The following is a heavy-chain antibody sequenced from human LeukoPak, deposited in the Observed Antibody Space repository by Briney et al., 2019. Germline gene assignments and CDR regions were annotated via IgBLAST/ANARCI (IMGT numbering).Heavy chain of an antibody. CDR3: ARRYSTSSVEDFDY. Sequence: PGGSLRLSCVASGFTFSRHWMAWVRQAPGKGLECVANIKKDGREIYYMDSVKGRFTISRDNAKNSLYLQMNSLRAEDTAVYYCARRYSTSSVEDFDYWGQGTLVTVSS. CDR1: GFTFSRHW. D-gene: IGHD6-6*01. CDR2: IKKDGREI. J-gene: IGHJ4*02. V-gene: IGHV3-7*01.